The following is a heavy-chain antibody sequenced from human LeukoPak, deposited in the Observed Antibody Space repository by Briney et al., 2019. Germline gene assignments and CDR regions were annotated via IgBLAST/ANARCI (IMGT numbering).Heavy chain of an antibody. V-gene: IGHV3-23*01. CDR2: INGSGGST. D-gene: IGHD3-22*01. Sequence: GGSLRLSCAASGFTFSSYAMSWVRQAPGKGLEWVSTINGSGGSTYYADSVKGRFTISRDNARNSLYLQMNSLRAEDTAVYYCARAAHYYDSGGFLPGAFDVWGQGTMVTVSS. J-gene: IGHJ3*01. CDR3: ARAAHYYDSGGFLPGAFDV. CDR1: GFTFSSYA.